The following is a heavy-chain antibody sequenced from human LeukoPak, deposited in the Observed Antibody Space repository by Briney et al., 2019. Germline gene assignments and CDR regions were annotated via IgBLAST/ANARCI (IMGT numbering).Heavy chain of an antibody. CDR3: ATSPGHYFDRGGYIYDY. CDR1: GYTLTELS. J-gene: IGHJ4*01. V-gene: IGHV1-24*01. CDR2: FDPEHGET. Sequence: GASVKVSCKVSGYTLTELSIHWVRQAPGKGLEWMGGFDPEHGETIYAQKFQGRVTMTEDTSTDTAYMELSSLRSEDTAVYYCATSPGHYFDRGGYIYDYWGQEPWSPSPQ. D-gene: IGHD3-22*01.